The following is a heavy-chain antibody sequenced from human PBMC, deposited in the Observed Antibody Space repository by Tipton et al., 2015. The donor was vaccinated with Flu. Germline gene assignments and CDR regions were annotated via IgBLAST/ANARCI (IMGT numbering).Heavy chain of an antibody. CDR3: ARRDYSNYVSDPKNCFDP. J-gene: IGHJ5*02. D-gene: IGHD4-11*01. V-gene: IGHV4-38-2*02. CDR2: IFHTGST. CDR1: GDSISSDYY. Sequence: TLSLTCTISGDSISSDYYWGWIRQPPGKGLEWIGNIFHTGSTYHNPSLKSRVTISINTSKNQFSLKVFSVTAADTAVYSCARRDYSNYVSDPKNCFDPWGQGILVTVSS.